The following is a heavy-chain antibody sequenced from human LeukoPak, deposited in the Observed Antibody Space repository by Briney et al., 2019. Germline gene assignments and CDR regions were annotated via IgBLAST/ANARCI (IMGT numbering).Heavy chain of an antibody. CDR3: ARHVEYSSSSEANFDY. CDR1: GGSISSYY. J-gene: IGHJ4*02. CDR2: IYYSGST. D-gene: IGHD6-6*01. V-gene: IGHV4-59*08. Sequence: SETLSLTCTVSGGSISSYYWSWIRQPPGKGLEWIGYIYYSGSTNYNPSLKSRVTVSVDTSKNQFSLKLSPVTAADTAVYYCARHVEYSSSSEANFDYWGQGTLVTVSS.